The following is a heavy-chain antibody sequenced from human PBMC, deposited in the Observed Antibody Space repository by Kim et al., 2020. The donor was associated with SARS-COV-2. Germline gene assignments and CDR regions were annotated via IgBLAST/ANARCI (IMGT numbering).Heavy chain of an antibody. CDR1: GFTFGDYA. J-gene: IGHJ4*02. D-gene: IGHD3-22*01. CDR3: AKVLDYDSSGYRFFDY. V-gene: IGHV3-9*01. CDR2: ISWNSGSI. Sequence: GGSLRLSCAASGFTFGDYAMHWVRQAPGKGLEWVSGISWNSGSIGYADSVKGRFTISRDNAKNSLYLQMNSLRAEDTALYYCAKVLDYDSSGYRFFDYWGQGTLVTVSS.